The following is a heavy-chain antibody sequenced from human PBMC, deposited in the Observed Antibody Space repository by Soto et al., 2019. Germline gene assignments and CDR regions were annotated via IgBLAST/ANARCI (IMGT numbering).Heavy chain of an antibody. CDR2: IYYSGST. CDR3: ARSLPLVMSSGYAFDY. D-gene: IGHD3-22*01. Sequence: SETLSLTCTVSGGSISSGGYYWTWIRQHPGKGLEWIGYIYYSGSTYYNPSLKSRVTISVDTSKNQFSLKLSSVTAADTAVYYCARSLPLVMSSGYAFDYWGQGTLVPVSS. J-gene: IGHJ4*02. CDR1: GGSISSGGYY. V-gene: IGHV4-30-4*08.